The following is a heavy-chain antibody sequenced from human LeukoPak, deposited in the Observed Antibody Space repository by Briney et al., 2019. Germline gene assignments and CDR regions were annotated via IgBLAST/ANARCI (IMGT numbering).Heavy chain of an antibody. Sequence: ASVKLSCKASGYTFTSNHIHWVRQAPGQGLEWMGIINPSGRSTNYAHKFQGRVTMTSDTSTSTVYMELSSLRSEDTAVYYCAREQGQVPGPLVVAGTYYFDYWGQGTLVTVSS. D-gene: IGHD2-15*01. CDR2: INPSGRST. CDR1: GYTFTSNH. CDR3: AREQGQVPGPLVVAGTYYFDY. J-gene: IGHJ4*02. V-gene: IGHV1-46*01.